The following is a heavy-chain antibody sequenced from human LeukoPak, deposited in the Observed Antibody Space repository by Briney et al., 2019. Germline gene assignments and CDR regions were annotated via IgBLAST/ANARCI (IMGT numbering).Heavy chain of an antibody. CDR2: INPNSGGT. CDR1: GYTFTGYY. Sequence: GASVNVSCKASGYTFTGYYMHWVRQAPGQGLEWMGWINPNSGGTNYAQKFQGRVTMTRDTSISTAYMELSRLRSDDTAVYYCARDNELRYFDWSPRYYYYYYMDVWGKGTTVTVSS. J-gene: IGHJ6*03. CDR3: ARDNELRYFDWSPRYYYYYYMDV. D-gene: IGHD3-9*01. V-gene: IGHV1-2*02.